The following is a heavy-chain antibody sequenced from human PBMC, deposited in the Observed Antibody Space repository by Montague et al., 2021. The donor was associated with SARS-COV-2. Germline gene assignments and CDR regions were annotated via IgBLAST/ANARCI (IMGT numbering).Heavy chain of an antibody. J-gene: IGHJ6*03. D-gene: IGHD3-10*01. CDR2: ISYSGRT. Sequence: SETLSLTCTVSGGSVSSSRYYWGWIRQPPGRGLEWVGSISYSGRTYFSPSLKSRLTISVGSSENQFSLRLSSVTAADTAVYYCASLYYYGSGTYVYNYYMDVWGKGTTVTVSS. V-gene: IGHV4-39*01. CDR1: GGSVSSSRYY. CDR3: ASLYYYGSGTYVYNYYMDV.